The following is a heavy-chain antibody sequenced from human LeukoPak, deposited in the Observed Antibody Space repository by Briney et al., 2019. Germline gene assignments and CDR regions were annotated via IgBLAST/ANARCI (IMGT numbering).Heavy chain of an antibody. CDR1: GGSISSYY. D-gene: IGHD3-10*01. CDR3: ARVRRELLWFGEFLFDY. V-gene: IGHV4-59*01. CDR2: IYYSGST. Sequence: TASETLSLTCTVSGGSISSYYWSRIRQPPGKGLEWIGYIYYSGSTNYNPSLKSRVTISVDTSKNQFSLKLSSVTAADTAVYYCARVRRELLWFGEFLFDYRGQGTLVTVSS. J-gene: IGHJ4*02.